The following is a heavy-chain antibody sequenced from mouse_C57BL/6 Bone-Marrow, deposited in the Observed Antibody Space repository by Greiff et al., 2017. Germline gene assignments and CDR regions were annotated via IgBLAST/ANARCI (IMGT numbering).Heavy chain of an antibody. CDR3: ANYYGSSYDYFDY. D-gene: IGHD1-1*01. V-gene: IGHV1-81*01. Sequence: VQLQQSGAELARPGASVKLSCKASGYTFTSYGISWVQQRTGQGLEWIGEIYPRSGNTYYNEKFKGKATLTADKSSSTAYMEIRSLTSEDSAVYFCANYYGSSYDYFDYWGQGTTLTVSS. CDR1: GYTFTSYG. CDR2: IYPRSGNT. J-gene: IGHJ2*01.